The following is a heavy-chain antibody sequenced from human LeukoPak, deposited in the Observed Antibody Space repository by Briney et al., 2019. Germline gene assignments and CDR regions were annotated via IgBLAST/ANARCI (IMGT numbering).Heavy chain of an antibody. V-gene: IGHV1-18*01. J-gene: IGHJ4*02. CDR1: VYTFTSYG. CDR3: ARDASILVVVAATFGVCDY. D-gene: IGHD2-15*01. CDR2: ISAYNGNT. Sequence: ASVKDSCKASVYTFTSYGISWVRQAPGQGLEWMGWISAYNGNTNYAQKLQGRVTMTTDTSTSTAYMELRSLRSDDTAVYYCARDASILVVVAATFGVCDYWGQGTLVTVSS.